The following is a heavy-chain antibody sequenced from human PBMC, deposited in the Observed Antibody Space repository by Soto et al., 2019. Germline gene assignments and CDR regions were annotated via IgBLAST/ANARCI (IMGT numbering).Heavy chain of an antibody. CDR2: INAGNGNT. J-gene: IGHJ4*02. D-gene: IGHD2-2*02. CDR1: GYTFTSYA. V-gene: IGHV1-3*01. CDR3: ARGITCSSTSCYNIDY. Sequence: QVQLVQSGAEVKKPGASVKVSCKASGYTFTSYAMHWVRQAPGQRLEWMGWINAGNGNTKYSQKFQGRVTITRDTYASTAYMELSSMRSEDTAVYYCARGITCSSTSCYNIDYWGQGTLVTVSS.